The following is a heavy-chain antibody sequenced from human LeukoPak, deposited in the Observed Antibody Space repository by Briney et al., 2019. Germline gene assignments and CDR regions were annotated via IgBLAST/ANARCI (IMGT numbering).Heavy chain of an antibody. CDR2: VTSYNGDT. CDR1: GYTFTSYG. CDR3: ARDWHILTGRNCFDP. Sequence: ASVKVSCKASGYTFTSYGISWERQAPGQGLEWMGWVTSYNGDTNYAQKFQGRVTMTTDTSTSTAYMELRSLRSDDTAMYYCARDWHILTGRNCFDPWGQGALVTVSS. D-gene: IGHD3-9*01. V-gene: IGHV1-18*01. J-gene: IGHJ5*02.